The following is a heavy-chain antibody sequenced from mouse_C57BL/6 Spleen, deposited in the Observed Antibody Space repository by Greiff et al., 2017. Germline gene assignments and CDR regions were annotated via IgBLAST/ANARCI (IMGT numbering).Heavy chain of an antibody. V-gene: IGHV1-55*01. Sequence: QVQLQQSGAELVKPGASVKMSCKASGYTFTSYWITWVKQRPGQGLEWIGDIYPGSGSTNYNEKFKSKATLTVDTSSSTAYMQLSSLTSEDSAVYYCARYDYDYDGAWLAYWGQGTLVTVSA. CDR2: IYPGSGST. CDR1: GYTFTSYW. CDR3: ARYDYDYDGAWLAY. J-gene: IGHJ3*01. D-gene: IGHD2-4*01.